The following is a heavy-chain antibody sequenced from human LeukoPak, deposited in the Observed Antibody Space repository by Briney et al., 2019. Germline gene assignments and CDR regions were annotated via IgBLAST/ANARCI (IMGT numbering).Heavy chain of an antibody. CDR2: ISGGSSSI. D-gene: IGHD2-15*01. J-gene: IGHJ4*02. CDR1: GFTFSGYS. Sequence: GGSLRLSCAASGFTFSGYSMNWVRQAPGKGLEWVSYISGGSSSIYYADSVKGRFTISRDNAKNSLYLQMNSLRAEDTAVYYCARDLSAIPANSPGWGQGTLVTVSS. CDR3: ARDLSAIPANSPG. V-gene: IGHV3-48*04.